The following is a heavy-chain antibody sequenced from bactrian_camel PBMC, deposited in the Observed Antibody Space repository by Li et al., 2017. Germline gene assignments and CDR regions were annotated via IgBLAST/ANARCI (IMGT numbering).Heavy chain of an antibody. CDR1: GNTRNTHC. Sequence: HVQLVESGGGSVQAGGSLRLSCATSGNTRNTHCMACFRQAPGKEREGVAFVDGTGNTAVADSVKGRFTISKDDAKYTLYLQMNNLEPEDTATYYCEAAISDLPVDVVATLGHWSFSYWGPGTQVTVS. J-gene: IGHJ4*01. CDR2: VDGTGNT. V-gene: IGHV3S53*01. CDR3: EAAISDLPVDVVATLGHWSFSY. D-gene: IGHD1*01.